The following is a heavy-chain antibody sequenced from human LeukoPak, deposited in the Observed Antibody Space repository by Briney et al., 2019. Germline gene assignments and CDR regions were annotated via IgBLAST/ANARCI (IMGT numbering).Heavy chain of an antibody. Sequence: SETLSLTCTVSGGSISSYYWSWIRQPPGKGLEWIGYIYYGGSTNYNPSLKSRVTISVDTSKNQFSLKLSSVTAADTAVYYCAREDDRGVFDIWGQGTMVTVSS. J-gene: IGHJ3*02. CDR2: IYYGGST. D-gene: IGHD3-10*01. V-gene: IGHV4-59*01. CDR3: AREDDRGVFDI. CDR1: GGSISSYY.